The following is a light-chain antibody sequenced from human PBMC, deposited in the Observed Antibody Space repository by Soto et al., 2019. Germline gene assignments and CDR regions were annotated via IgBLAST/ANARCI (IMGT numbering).Light chain of an antibody. CDR2: GAS. CDR1: QSVSNDF. CDR3: QQYGSSPPRT. Sequence: EIVCTQSPGILSLSPGQRVTLSFRASQSVSNDFLAWYQQKPGQAPRLLIYGASTRATDVPDRFSGSGSGADFTLTISRLEPEDFAAYYCQQYGSSPPRTFGQGTKVDTK. V-gene: IGKV3-20*01. J-gene: IGKJ1*01.